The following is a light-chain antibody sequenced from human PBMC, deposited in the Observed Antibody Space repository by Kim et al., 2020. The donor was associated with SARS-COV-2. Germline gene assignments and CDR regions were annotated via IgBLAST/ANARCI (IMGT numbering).Light chain of an antibody. Sequence: GVRTTPDSTTRQGLYSNVLATSQQKPGQSPRLLIYGASSRATGSPDRCSGSGSGTDFTLTISRLEAEEFAVYYCQDYGDAPWTFGQGSKVDIK. CDR3: QDYGDAPWT. J-gene: IGKJ1*01. CDR1: QGLYSNV. V-gene: IGKV3-20*01. CDR2: GAS.